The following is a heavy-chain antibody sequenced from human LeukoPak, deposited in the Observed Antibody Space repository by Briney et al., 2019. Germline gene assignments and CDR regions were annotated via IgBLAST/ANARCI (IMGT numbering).Heavy chain of an antibody. CDR1: GFTFSSYG. D-gene: IGHD3-22*01. CDR3: AKARGTMIVVVMGFDY. CDR2: IRYDGSNK. J-gene: IGHJ4*02. Sequence: GGSLRLSCAASGFTFSSYGMHWVRQAPGKGLEWVAFIRYDGSNKYYADSVKGRFTISRDNSKNTLYLQMNSLRAEDTAVYYCAKARGTMIVVVMGFDYWGQGTLVTVSS. V-gene: IGHV3-30*02.